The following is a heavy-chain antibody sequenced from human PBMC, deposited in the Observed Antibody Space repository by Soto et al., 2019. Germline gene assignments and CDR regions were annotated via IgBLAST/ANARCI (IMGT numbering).Heavy chain of an antibody. Sequence: GGSLRLSCAASGFTFSSYGMHWVRQAPGKGLEWVAVISYDGSNKYYADSVKGRFTISRDNSKNTLYLQMNSLRAEDTAVYYCAKDLGDHNYYYMDVWGKGTTVTVSS. CDR2: ISYDGSNK. CDR3: AKDLGDHNYYYMDV. V-gene: IGHV3-30*18. CDR1: GFTFSSYG. J-gene: IGHJ6*03.